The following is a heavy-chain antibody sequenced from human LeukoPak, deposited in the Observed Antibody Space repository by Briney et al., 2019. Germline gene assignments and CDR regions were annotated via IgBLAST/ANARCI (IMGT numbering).Heavy chain of an antibody. CDR2: IYYSGST. J-gene: IGHJ4*02. CDR1: GGSISTYY. V-gene: IGHV4-59*08. CDR3: ARQAAANSIDY. Sequence: PSETLSLTCTVSGGSISTYYWSWIRQPPGKGLEWIGYIYYSGSTNYNPSLKSRVTISVDTSRNQFSLRLSSATAADTAVYYCARQAAANSIDYWGQRTLVTVSS. D-gene: IGHD2-2*01.